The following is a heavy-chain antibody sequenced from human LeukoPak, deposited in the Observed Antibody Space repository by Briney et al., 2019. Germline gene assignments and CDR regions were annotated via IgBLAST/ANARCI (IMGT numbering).Heavy chain of an antibody. CDR1: GFTFSNYW. CDR2: IKEDGSEK. D-gene: IGHD3-22*01. CDR3: AKYYYDYTGYYYHS. V-gene: IGHV3-7*03. J-gene: IGHJ4*02. Sequence: SGGSLRLSCAASGFTFSNYWMSWVRQAPGKGLEWVANIKEDGSEKDYVDSVKGRFTISRDNAQSSLYLQMDSLRADDTAIYYCAKYYYDYTGYYYHSWGQGTLVTVSS.